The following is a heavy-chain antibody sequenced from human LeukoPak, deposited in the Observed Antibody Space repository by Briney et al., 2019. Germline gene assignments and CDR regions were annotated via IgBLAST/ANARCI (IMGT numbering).Heavy chain of an antibody. V-gene: IGHV3-9*01. CDR3: VRDSGSTTVLIDDAFDL. D-gene: IGHD4-23*01. J-gene: IGHJ3*01. CDR1: GFNFNAYA. Sequence: GGSLRLSCGASGFNFNAYAMHWVREAPGKGLEWVSGISWHSANIDYADSVKGRFTISRDNAKNSLYLQTNSLRPEDTALYYCVRDSGSTTVLIDDAFDLWGQGTMVTVSS. CDR2: ISWHSANI.